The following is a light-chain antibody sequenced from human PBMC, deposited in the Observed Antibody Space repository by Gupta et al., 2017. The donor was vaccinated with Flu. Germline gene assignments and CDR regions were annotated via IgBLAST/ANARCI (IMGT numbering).Light chain of an antibody. CDR3: QQYHDLPYT. J-gene: IGKJ2*01. CDR2: WTS. CDR1: QRVLSSSNDKNN. V-gene: IGKV4-1*01. Sequence: DIVMTQSPDSLAVSLGERATINCKPSQRVLSSSNDKNNIAWFQQKPGQPPKLLIHWTSTRESGVTDRFSGSGSGTDFTLTISSLQADDVAVYYCQQYHDLPYTFGQGTKLEIK.